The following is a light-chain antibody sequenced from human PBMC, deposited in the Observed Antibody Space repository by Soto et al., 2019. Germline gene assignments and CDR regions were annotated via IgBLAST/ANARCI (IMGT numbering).Light chain of an antibody. CDR3: QQHGSSPT. V-gene: IGKV3-11*01. J-gene: IGKJ3*01. CDR1: QSISSY. Sequence: IVLKKSPATLCLVPRERTALACRASQSISSYLAWYQQKPGQAPRLLIYDASNRATGIPARFSGGGSGTDFTLPISRLAPEDFAVYYCQQHGSSPTFGPGTKVDIK. CDR2: DAS.